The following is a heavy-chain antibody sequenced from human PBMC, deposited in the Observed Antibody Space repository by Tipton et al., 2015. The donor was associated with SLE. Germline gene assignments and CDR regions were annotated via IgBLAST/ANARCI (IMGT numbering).Heavy chain of an antibody. CDR1: GGSFSGYY. CDR3: ARVAVGDFDY. J-gene: IGHJ4*02. V-gene: IGHV4-34*01. D-gene: IGHD3-16*01. Sequence: LRLSCAVYGGSFSGYYWSWIRQPPGKGLEWIGEINHSGSTYYNPSLKSRVTISVDRSKNQFSLKLSSVTAADTAVYYCARVAVGDFDYWGQGTLVTVSS. CDR2: INHSGST.